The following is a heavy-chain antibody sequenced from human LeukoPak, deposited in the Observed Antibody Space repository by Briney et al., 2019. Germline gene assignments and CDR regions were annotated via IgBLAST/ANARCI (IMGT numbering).Heavy chain of an antibody. D-gene: IGHD3-3*01. V-gene: IGHV5-51*01. J-gene: IGHJ4*02. CDR1: GYSFTSYW. CDR3: ARSGYYDFWSGYYTGIHYFDY. CDR2: IYPGDSDT. Sequence: HGESLRISCKGSGYSFTSYWIGWVRQMPGKGLEWMGIIYPGDSDTRYSPSFQGQVTISADKSSSTAYLQWSSLKASDTAMYYCARSGYYDFWSGYYTGIHYFDYWGQGTLVTVSS.